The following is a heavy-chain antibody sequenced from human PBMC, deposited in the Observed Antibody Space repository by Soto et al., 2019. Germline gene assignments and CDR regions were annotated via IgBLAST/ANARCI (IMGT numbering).Heavy chain of an antibody. CDR2: IWFDGSNK. D-gene: IGHD6-13*01. J-gene: IGHJ6*02. V-gene: IGHV3-33*01. CDR3: ARDGQQLTPYSMDV. CDR1: GFTFGNHA. Sequence: QVQLVESGGGVVQPGTSLRLSCAVSGFTFGNHAMHWVRQAPGKGLEWVAQIWFDGSNKYFSEPVKGRFTISRDNSQNRSYPQMNGLRADDTGVYYCARDGQQLTPYSMDVWGQGTTVTVSS.